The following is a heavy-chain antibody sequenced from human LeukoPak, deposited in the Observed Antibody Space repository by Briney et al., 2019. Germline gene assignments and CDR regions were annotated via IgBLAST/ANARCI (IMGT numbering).Heavy chain of an antibody. D-gene: IGHD3-16*01. CDR1: GFTFSTYG. V-gene: IGHV3-33*01. CDR3: ARDDALGDNALDV. Sequence: GGSLRLSCAASGFTFSTYGMHWVRQAPGKGQEWVAVILNDGSQERYSESVKGRFTISRDNSKNTLFLEMNSLRAEDTAVYYCARDDALGDNALDVWGQGTMVTVSS. CDR2: ILNDGSQE. J-gene: IGHJ3*01.